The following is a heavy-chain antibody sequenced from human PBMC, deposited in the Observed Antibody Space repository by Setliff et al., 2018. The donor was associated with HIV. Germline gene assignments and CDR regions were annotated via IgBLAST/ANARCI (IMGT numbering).Heavy chain of an antibody. CDR3: ARATLLIRSWFDP. Sequence: SETLSLTCAVYGASLSDYYWSWIRQPPGKGLEWIGEINHSGSANYNPSLKGRVTLSVDTSKNQFSLKVTSVTAADTAVYYCARATLLIRSWFDPWGQGTLVTVSS. D-gene: IGHD3-10*01. V-gene: IGHV4-34*01. CDR2: INHSGSA. J-gene: IGHJ5*02. CDR1: GASLSDYY.